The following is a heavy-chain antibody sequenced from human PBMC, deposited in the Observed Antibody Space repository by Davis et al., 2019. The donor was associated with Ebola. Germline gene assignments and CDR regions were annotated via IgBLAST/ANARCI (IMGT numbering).Heavy chain of an antibody. CDR3: ARDIWGSATFDY. CDR1: GFTFSSYS. J-gene: IGHJ4*02. Sequence: PGGSLRLSCAASGFTFSSYSMNWVRQAPGKGLEWVAFIRYDGSNKYYADSVKGRFTISRDNSKNTLYLQMNSLRAEDTAVYYCARDIWGSATFDYWGQGTLVTVSS. D-gene: IGHD3-10*01. V-gene: IGHV3-30*02. CDR2: IRYDGSNK.